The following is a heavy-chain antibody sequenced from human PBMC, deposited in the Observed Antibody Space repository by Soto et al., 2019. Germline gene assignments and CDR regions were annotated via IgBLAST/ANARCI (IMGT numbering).Heavy chain of an antibody. CDR3: ARDAGTTDYYYYGMDV. CDR1: GGTFSSYT. Sequence: SVKVSCKASGGTFSSYTISWVRQAPGQGLEWMGRIIPILGIANYAQKFQGRVTITADKSTSTAYMELSSLRSEDTAVYYCARDAGTTDYYYYGMDVWGQGTTVTVSS. J-gene: IGHJ6*02. V-gene: IGHV1-69*04. D-gene: IGHD4-17*01. CDR2: IIPILGIA.